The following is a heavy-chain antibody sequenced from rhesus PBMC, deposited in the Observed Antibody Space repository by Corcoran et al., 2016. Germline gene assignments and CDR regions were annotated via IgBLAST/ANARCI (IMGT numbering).Heavy chain of an antibody. V-gene: IGHV4-127*01. J-gene: IGHJ4*01. Sequence: QVQLQESGPGLVKPSETLSLTCAVSGYSISSDYGWSWIRQPPGKGLAWMGYIGGSSGSTNYNPSLKSRVTSSKDTSKNQFSRKLSSVTAADTAVYYCAICDGIFDYWCQGVLVTVSS. D-gene: IGHD2-27*01. CDR2: IGGSSGST. CDR1: GYSISSDYG. CDR3: AICDGIFDY.